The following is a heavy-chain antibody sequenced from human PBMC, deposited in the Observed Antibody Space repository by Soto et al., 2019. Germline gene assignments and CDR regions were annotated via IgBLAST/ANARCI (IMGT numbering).Heavy chain of an antibody. D-gene: IGHD6-19*01. CDR1: GFTFTSYA. V-gene: IGHV3-23*01. CDR2: MSGSGGRT. J-gene: IGHJ4*02. Sequence: EVQLLESGGGLVQPGGSLRLSCAASGFTFTSYAMSWLRQAPGKGLEWVSAMSGSGGRTNYADSVKGRFTISRDSSKNTLYLEMNSLKAEDTALYYCAKDRYRSGWRGDFDYWSQGTLVTVSS. CDR3: AKDRYRSGWRGDFDY.